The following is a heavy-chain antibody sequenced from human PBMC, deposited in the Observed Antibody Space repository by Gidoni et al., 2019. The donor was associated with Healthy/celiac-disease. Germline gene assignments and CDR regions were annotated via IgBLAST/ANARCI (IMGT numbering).Heavy chain of an antibody. J-gene: IGHJ4*02. V-gene: IGHV4-34*01. CDR2: INHSGST. CDR1: GGSFSGYY. CDR3: ARGRKTYYDFWSGYQYYFDY. D-gene: IGHD3-3*01. Sequence: QVPLQQWGAGLLKPSETLSLTCAVSGGSFSGYYCSWIRPPPGQGLEWIGEINHSGSTNYNPSLKSRVTISVETSKNQFSLKLSSVTAADTAVYYCARGRKTYYDFWSGYQYYFDYWGQGTLVTVSS.